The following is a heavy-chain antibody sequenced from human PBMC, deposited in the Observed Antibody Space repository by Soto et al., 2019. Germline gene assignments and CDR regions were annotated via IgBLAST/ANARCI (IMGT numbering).Heavy chain of an antibody. V-gene: IGHV4-59*08. CDR3: ARLSTSGWYGWFDP. D-gene: IGHD6-19*01. CDR1: GGSISSYY. CDR2: IYYSGST. J-gene: IGHJ5*02. Sequence: SETLSLTCTVSGGSISSYYWSWIRQPPGKGLEWIGYIYYSGSTNYNPSLKSRVTISVDTSKNQFSLKLSSVTAADTAVYYCARLSTSGWYGWFDPWGQGTLVTVSS.